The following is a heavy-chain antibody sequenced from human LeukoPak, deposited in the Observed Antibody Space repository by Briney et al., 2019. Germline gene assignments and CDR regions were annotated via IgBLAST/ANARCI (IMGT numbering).Heavy chain of an antibody. Sequence: ASVKVSCKASGYTFTGYYMHWVRQAPGQGLEWMGIIGPTGGTTNYAQKFQGRLTMTRDMSTSTVYMELSSLRSDDTAVYYCARGGRRVFGVVIPLSFDYWGQGILVTVSS. CDR1: GYTFTGYY. CDR3: ARGGRRVFGVVIPLSFDY. V-gene: IGHV1-46*01. J-gene: IGHJ4*02. D-gene: IGHD3-3*01. CDR2: IGPTGGTT.